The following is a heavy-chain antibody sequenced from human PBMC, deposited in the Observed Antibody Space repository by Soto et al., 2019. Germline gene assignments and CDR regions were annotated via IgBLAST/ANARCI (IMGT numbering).Heavy chain of an antibody. CDR3: ARVITGTTPDY. J-gene: IGHJ4*02. Sequence: TSETLSLTRTVSGGSISSYYWSWIRQPPGKGLEWIGYIYYSGSTNYNPSLKSRVTISVDTSKNQFSLKLSSVTAADTAVYYCARVITGTTPDYWGQGTLVTVSS. V-gene: IGHV4-59*01. CDR2: IYYSGST. D-gene: IGHD1-7*01. CDR1: GGSISSYY.